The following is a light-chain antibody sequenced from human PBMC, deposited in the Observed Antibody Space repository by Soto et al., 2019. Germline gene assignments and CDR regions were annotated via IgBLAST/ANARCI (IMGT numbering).Light chain of an antibody. Sequence: EIVFSQSAVTLSLSPGERGTLSCRASQSVGTSLAWYQQKPGQAPRLLIYGASNRATGIPDRFSGSGSGTDFTLTISKLEPEDFAVYHCQQYGGSPRTFGQGTKVDIK. CDR1: QSVGTS. J-gene: IGKJ1*01. V-gene: IGKV3-20*01. CDR2: GAS. CDR3: QQYGGSPRT.